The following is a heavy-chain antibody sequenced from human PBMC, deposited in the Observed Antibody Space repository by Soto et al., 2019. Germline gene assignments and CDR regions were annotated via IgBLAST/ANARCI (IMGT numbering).Heavy chain of an antibody. Sequence: EVQLVESGGGLVQPGRSLRLSCAASGFTFVDYAMHWVRQAPGRGLEWVSGINWNSERIDYADSVKGRFTISRDNAKNSLYLQMNSLRAEDTALYYCAKGRSYWYFDLLGRGTLVTVSS. CDR3: AKGRSYWYFDL. CDR2: INWNSERI. CDR1: GFTFVDYA. V-gene: IGHV3-9*01. J-gene: IGHJ2*01.